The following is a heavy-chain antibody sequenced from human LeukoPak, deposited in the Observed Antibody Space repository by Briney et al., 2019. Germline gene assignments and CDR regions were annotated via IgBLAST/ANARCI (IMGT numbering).Heavy chain of an antibody. Sequence: GGSLRLSCAASGFTFSSYSMNWVRQAPGKGLEWVGRIKSKTDSGTTDYAAPVKGRFTISRDDSKNTLYLQMNSLKFEDTAVYYCTTAPAQSDYWGQGTLVTVSS. J-gene: IGHJ4*02. D-gene: IGHD2-2*01. CDR2: IKSKTDSGTT. V-gene: IGHV3-15*01. CDR1: GFTFSSYS. CDR3: TTAPAQSDY.